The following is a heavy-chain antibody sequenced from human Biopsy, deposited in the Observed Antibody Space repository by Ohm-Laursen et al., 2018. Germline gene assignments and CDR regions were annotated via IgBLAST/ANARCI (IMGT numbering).Heavy chain of an antibody. V-gene: IGHV3-9*01. D-gene: IGHD6-13*01. CDR3: AKDRYPSSWHYYYGMDV. CDR1: GLSFDNHV. J-gene: IGHJ6*02. Sequence: SLRLSCTASGLSFDNHVMHWVRQAPGKGLEWVSGISWNSDSIGYADSVEGRFTISRDNAKNSLYLQMNSLRSEDTALYYCAKDRYPSSWHYYYGMDVWGQGTTVTVSS. CDR2: ISWNSDSI.